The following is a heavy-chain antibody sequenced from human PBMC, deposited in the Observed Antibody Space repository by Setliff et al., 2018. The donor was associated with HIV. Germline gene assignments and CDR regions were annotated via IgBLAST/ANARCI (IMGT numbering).Heavy chain of an antibody. CDR1: GGSMRSHY. CDR3: ARDPTTGVDY. J-gene: IGHJ4*02. Sequence: NPSETLSLTCTVSGGSMRSHYWSWIRQPPGKALDWIRYIDYSGSTSYNPSLKSRVTISADTSKNQFSLKLSSVTAADTAVYYCARDPTTGVDYWGQGTLVTVSS. V-gene: IGHV4-59*11. CDR2: IDYSGST. D-gene: IGHD4-4*01.